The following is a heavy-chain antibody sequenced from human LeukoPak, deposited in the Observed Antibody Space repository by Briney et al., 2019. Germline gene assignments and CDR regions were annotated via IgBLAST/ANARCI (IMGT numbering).Heavy chain of an antibody. J-gene: IGHJ6*03. Sequence: GGSLRLSCAASGFTFSSYGMSWVRQAPGKGPEWVSAISGSGGSTYYADSVKGRFTISRDNSKNTLYPQMNSLRAEDTAVYYCAKGRYGDYPYYYYMDVWGKGTTVTISS. CDR1: GFTFSSYG. V-gene: IGHV3-23*01. D-gene: IGHD4-17*01. CDR2: ISGSGGST. CDR3: AKGRYGDYPYYYYMDV.